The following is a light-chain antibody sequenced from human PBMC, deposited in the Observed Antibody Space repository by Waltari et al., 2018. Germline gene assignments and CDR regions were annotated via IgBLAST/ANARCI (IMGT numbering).Light chain of an antibody. V-gene: IGLV2-23*02. J-gene: IGLJ1*01. CDR2: GVN. CDR1: TVKFVSYIF. CDR3: CSYAGSGIYV. Sequence: SALPQLASLPGSPGQSFPVPGPGPTVKFVSYIFSSWFRQYPDPPPKLIIFGVNKRPSGVSNRFSGSKSGNTASLTISGLQAGDEADYYCCSYAGSGIYVFGTGAKVTVL.